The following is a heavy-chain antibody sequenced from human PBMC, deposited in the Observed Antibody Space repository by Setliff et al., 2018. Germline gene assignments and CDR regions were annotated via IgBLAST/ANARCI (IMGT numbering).Heavy chain of an antibody. CDR3: ARFRVSSGGYNYYAMDV. CDR1: GYTFVNYG. J-gene: IGHJ6*02. V-gene: IGHV1-18*01. D-gene: IGHD1-26*01. Sequence: GASVKVSCKASGYTFVNYGINWVRQAPGQGLEWVWWIKTFSFKANYAQKLQDRVTITTDTSTATVYMELRGLRSDDTATYYCARFRVSSGGYNYYAMDVWGQGTTVTVSS. CDR2: IKTFSFKA.